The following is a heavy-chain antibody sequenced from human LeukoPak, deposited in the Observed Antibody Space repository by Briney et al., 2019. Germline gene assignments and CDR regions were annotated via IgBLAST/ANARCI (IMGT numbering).Heavy chain of an antibody. D-gene: IGHD4-17*01. V-gene: IGHV4-39*07. CDR3: ARTGGDNPFDY. CDR2: INHSGST. Sequence: SETLSLTCTVSGGSISSSSYYWSWIRQPPGKGLEWIGEINHSGSTNYNPSLKSRVTISVDTSKNQFSLKLSSVTAADTAVYYCARTGGDNPFDYWGQGTLVTVSS. CDR1: GGSISSSSYY. J-gene: IGHJ4*02.